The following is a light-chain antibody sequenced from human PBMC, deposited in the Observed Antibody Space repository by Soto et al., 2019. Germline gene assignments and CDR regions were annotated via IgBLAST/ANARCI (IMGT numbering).Light chain of an antibody. CDR1: QSIVSW. J-gene: IGKJ1*01. Sequence: DIQMTQSPSTLSASVGDRVTITCRASQSIVSWLAWYQQKPGKAPKLLIYDASSLKSGVPLRLSGGASGTEFTLTISSLQPDDFATYYCQHYNSYSEAFGQGTKVDIK. CDR3: QHYNSYSEA. CDR2: DAS. V-gene: IGKV1-5*01.